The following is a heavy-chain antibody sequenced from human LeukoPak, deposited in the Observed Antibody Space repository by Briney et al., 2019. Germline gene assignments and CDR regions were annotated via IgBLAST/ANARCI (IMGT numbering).Heavy chain of an antibody. CDR3: AKEGTASKPSDLDY. D-gene: IGHD1/OR15-1a*01. J-gene: IGHJ4*02. CDR1: GFIFSDYG. CDR2: VRYDGSNI. V-gene: IGHV3-30*02. Sequence: GGSLRLSCAASGFIFSDYGMHWVRQAPGKGLEWVAFVRYDGSNIYYLDSVKGRFTISRDSSKNTVYLQMNSLRAEDTAVYYCAKEGTASKPSDLDYWGQGTLVTVSS.